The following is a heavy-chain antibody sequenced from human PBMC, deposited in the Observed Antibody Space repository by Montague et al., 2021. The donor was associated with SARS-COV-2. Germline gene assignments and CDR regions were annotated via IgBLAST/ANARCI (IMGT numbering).Heavy chain of an antibody. D-gene: IGHD3-22*01. CDR1: GGSISTNSYY. V-gene: IGHV4-39*01. CDR3: ARHGRTRIAMIVVVIGYFDY. CDR2: VYYSGST. Sequence: SETLSLTCTVSGGSISTNSYYWSWVCQPSGKQLEWIGRVYYSGSTYYNPSLKSRVTISGVTFTKQFSLKLSSVTAADTAVSDCARHGRTRIAMIVVVIGYFDYWGQGTLVTVSS. J-gene: IGHJ4*02.